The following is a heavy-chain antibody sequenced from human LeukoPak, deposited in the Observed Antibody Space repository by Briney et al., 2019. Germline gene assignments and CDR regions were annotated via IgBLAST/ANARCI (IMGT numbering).Heavy chain of an antibody. CDR3: ASGEGVVAATLNDAFDI. J-gene: IGHJ3*02. CDR2: IYYSGST. Sequence: SETLSLTCTVSGGSISSSSYYWGWIRQPPGKGLEWIGSIYYSGSTYYNPSLKSRVTISVDTSKNQFSLKLSSVTAADTAVYYCASGEGVVAATLNDAFDIWGQGTMVTVSS. CDR1: GGSISSSSYY. V-gene: IGHV4-39*07. D-gene: IGHD2-15*01.